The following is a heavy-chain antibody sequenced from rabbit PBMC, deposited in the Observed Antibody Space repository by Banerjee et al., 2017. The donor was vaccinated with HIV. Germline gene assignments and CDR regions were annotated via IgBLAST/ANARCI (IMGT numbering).Heavy chain of an antibody. V-gene: IGHV1S43*01. CDR3: ARAAYSSSSGYSHFNL. CDR2: IYSSSSST. Sequence: CWVRQAPGKGLELIACIYSSSSSTWYASWVNGRFTISRSTSLNTVDLKMTSLTAADTATYSCARAAYSSSSGYSHFNLWGPGTLVTVS. D-gene: IGHD1-1*01. J-gene: IGHJ4*01.